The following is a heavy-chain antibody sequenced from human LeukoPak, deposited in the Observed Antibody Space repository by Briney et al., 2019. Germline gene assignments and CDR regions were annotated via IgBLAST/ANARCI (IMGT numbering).Heavy chain of an antibody. CDR2: ISYDGGNK. Sequence: GGSLRLSCAASGFTFSSYAMHWVRQAPGKGLEWVAVISYDGGNKYYADSVKGRFTISRDNSKNTLYLQMNSLRAEDTAVYYCASYDVDTAMVTGYWGQGTLVTVSS. D-gene: IGHD5-18*01. V-gene: IGHV3-30-3*01. J-gene: IGHJ4*02. CDR3: ASYDVDTAMVTGY. CDR1: GFTFSSYA.